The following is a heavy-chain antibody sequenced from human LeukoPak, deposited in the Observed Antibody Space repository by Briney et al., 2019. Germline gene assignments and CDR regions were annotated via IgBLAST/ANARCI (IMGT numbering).Heavy chain of an antibody. CDR3: ARRVGYSYDHWFDP. CDR2: IYYSGST. J-gene: IGHJ5*02. Sequence: PSETLSLTCTVSGGSISSGGYYWSWIRQHPGKGLEWIGYIYYSGSTDYNPSLTSRVTMSVDMSKNQFSLKLSSVTAADTAVYYCARRVGYSYDHWFDPWGQGTLVTVSS. CDR1: GGSISSGGYY. D-gene: IGHD5-18*01. V-gene: IGHV4-31*03.